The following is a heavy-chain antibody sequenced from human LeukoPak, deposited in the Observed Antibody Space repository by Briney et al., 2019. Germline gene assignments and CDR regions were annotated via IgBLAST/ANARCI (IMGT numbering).Heavy chain of an antibody. CDR1: GGSISSYY. D-gene: IGHD1-1*01. V-gene: IGHV4-59*01. CDR2: IYYSGST. CDR3: ARLVLERREGCAFDI. J-gene: IGHJ3*02. Sequence: SETLSLTCTVSGGSISSYYWSWIRQPPGKGLEWIGYIYYSGSTNYNPSLKSRVTISVDTSKNQFSLKLSSVTAADTAVYYCARLVLERREGCAFDIWGQGTMVTVSS.